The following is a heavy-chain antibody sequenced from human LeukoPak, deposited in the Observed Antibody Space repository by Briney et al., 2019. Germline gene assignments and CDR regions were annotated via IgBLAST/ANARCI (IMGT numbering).Heavy chain of an antibody. CDR1: GGSLSGYY. CDR3: VGYCSSTSCSDAFDI. V-gene: IGHV4-34*01. J-gene: IGHJ3*02. CDR2: INHVGST. D-gene: IGHD2-2*01. Sequence: SETLSLTCAVYGGSLSGYYWSWIRQPPGKGLEWIGEINHVGSTDYNPSLKSRVTISVDTSKNQFSLKLRSVTAADAAVYYCVGYCSSTSCSDAFDIWGQGTMVTVSS.